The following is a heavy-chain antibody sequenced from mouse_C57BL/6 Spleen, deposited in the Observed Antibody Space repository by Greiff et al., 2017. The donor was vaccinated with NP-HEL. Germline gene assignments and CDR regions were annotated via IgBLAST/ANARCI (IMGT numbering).Heavy chain of an antibody. CDR2: IYPGDGDT. J-gene: IGHJ4*01. V-gene: IGHV1-80*01. CDR3: ARSTTVEYYYAMDY. D-gene: IGHD1-1*01. CDR1: GYAFSSYW. Sequence: VKLQQSGAELVKPGASVKISCKASGYAFSSYWMNWVKQRPGKGLEWIGQIYPGDGDTNYNGKFKGKATLTADKSSSTAYMQLSSLTSEDSAVYFCARSTTVEYYYAMDYWGQGTSVTVSS.